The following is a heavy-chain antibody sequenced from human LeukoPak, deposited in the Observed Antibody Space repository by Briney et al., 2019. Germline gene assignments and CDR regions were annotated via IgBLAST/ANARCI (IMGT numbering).Heavy chain of an antibody. D-gene: IGHD3-9*01. CDR2: IYYTGST. V-gene: IGHV4-59*01. CDR1: GGFITNYY. J-gene: IGHJ4*02. Sequence: SETLSLTCTVSGGFITNYYWSWIRQPPGKGLELIGYIYYTGSTNYNPSLRSRVAMSVDTSKNQLSLKLNSVTAADTAVYYCARDPLTFYFDYWGQGTLVTVSS. CDR3: ARDPLTFYFDY.